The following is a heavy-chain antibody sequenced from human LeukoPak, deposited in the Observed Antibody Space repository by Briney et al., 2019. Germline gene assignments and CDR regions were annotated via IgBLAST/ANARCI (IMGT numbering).Heavy chain of an antibody. J-gene: IGHJ6*03. Sequence: GGSLRLSCAASGFTFSSYSMNWVRQAPGKGLEWVSSISSSSSYIYYADSVKGRFTISRDNSKNTLYLQMNSLRAEDTAVYYCASDIVVVPAAMDYYMDVWGKGTTVTVSS. CDR1: GFTFSSYS. V-gene: IGHV3-21*04. D-gene: IGHD2-2*01. CDR2: ISSSSSYI. CDR3: ASDIVVVPAAMDYYMDV.